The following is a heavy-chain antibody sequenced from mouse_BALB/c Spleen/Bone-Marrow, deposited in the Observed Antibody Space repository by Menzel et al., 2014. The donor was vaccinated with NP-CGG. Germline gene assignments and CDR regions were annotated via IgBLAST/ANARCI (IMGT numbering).Heavy chain of an antibody. Sequence: EVQLVESGPSVVKPSQTLSLTCSVTGDSITCGFWNWIRKFPGNKLEYMGYISYSGTTYYNPSLKSRISFTRDTSKNQYYLQLISVTTEDTATYFCARWDFGNHYAMDYWGQGTSVTVSS. J-gene: IGHJ4*01. V-gene: IGHV3-8*02. D-gene: IGHD2-1*01. CDR2: ISYSGTT. CDR3: ARWDFGNHYAMDY. CDR1: GDSITCGF.